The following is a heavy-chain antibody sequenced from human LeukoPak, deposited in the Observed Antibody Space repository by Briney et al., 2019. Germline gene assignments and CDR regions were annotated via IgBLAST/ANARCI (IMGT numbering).Heavy chain of an antibody. CDR2: IDWDDDK. CDR1: GFSLSTSGMC. J-gene: IGHJ4*02. Sequence: SGPTLVNPTQTLTLTCTFSGFSLSTSGMCVSWIRQPPAKALEWLALIDWDDDKYYSTSLKTRLTISKDTSKNQVVLTMTNMDPVDTATYYCARIPSGSGSYSWGYFDYWGQGTLVTVSS. CDR3: ARIPSGSGSYSWGYFDY. V-gene: IGHV2-70*01. D-gene: IGHD3-10*01.